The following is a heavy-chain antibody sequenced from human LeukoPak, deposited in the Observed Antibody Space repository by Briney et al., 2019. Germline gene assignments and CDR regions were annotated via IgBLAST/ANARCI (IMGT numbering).Heavy chain of an antibody. V-gene: IGHV4-61*02. J-gene: IGHJ4*02. CDR1: GGSISSSSYY. CDR2: IYTSGST. CDR3: ASSYARTWADY. Sequence: SETLSLTCTVSGGSISSSSYYWSWIRQPAGRGLEWIGRIYTSGSTNYNPSLKSRVTISVDTSKNQFSLKLSSVTAADTAVYYCASSYARTWADYWGQGTLVTVSS. D-gene: IGHD1-7*01.